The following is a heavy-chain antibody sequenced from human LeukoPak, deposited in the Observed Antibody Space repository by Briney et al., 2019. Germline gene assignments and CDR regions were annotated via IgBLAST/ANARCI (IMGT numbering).Heavy chain of an antibody. CDR3: ARPKYYYGSGTFYYLDS. CDR2: IYPGDSDT. Sequence: GESLKISCTGSGDSFTDYWIGWVRQMPGKGLEWMGIIYPGDSDTRYSPSFQGQVTISADKSITTAYLQWSSLKASDTAMYYCARPKYYYGSGTFYYLDSWGQGTLVTVSS. D-gene: IGHD3-10*01. J-gene: IGHJ4*02. V-gene: IGHV5-51*01. CDR1: GDSFTDYW.